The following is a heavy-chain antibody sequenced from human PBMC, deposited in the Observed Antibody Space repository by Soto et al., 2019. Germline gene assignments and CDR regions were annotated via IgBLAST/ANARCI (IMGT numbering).Heavy chain of an antibody. V-gene: IGHV4-4*02. D-gene: IGHD1-20*01. J-gene: IGHJ4*02. CDR3: ARGGITAVRNYYFDH. Sequence: QVQLQEAGPGLVKPSGTLSLNCKVSGDSISSSEWWSWVRQPPGKGLEWIAEIHHSGPTNYNPSLQSRVTITVDKSKNHSSLRLSTVTAADTAVYYCARGGITAVRNYYFDHWGQGTLVTVSS. CDR2: IHHSGPT. CDR1: GDSISSSEW.